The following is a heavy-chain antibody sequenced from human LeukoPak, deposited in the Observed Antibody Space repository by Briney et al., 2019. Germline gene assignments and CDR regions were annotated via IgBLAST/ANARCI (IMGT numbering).Heavy chain of an antibody. CDR3: ARDRLSANAFDM. V-gene: IGHV4-59*01. D-gene: IGHD2-21*02. CDR1: GGSLSSYY. CDR2: ISHIGST. J-gene: IGHJ3*02. Sequence: SETLSLTCTVSGGSLSSYYWSWIRLPPGKGLEWIGYISHIGSTNYNPSLKSRLTISVDRSTNKFYLKLTSVTAADTAIYYCARDRLSANAFDMWGQGKVVTVSS.